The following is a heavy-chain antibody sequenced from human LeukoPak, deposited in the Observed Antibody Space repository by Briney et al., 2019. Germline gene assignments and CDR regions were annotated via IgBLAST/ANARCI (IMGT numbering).Heavy chain of an antibody. J-gene: IGHJ2*01. CDR1: GGSISSSSYY. CDR3: ARVGDFWSLGYFDL. CDR2: IYYSGST. Sequence: PSETLSLTCTVSGGSISSSSYYWGWIRQPPGKGLEWIGSIYYSGSTYYNPSLKSRVTISVDTSQYQFSLKLSSVTAADTAVYYCARVGDFWSLGYFDLWGRGTLVTVSS. V-gene: IGHV4-39*07. D-gene: IGHD3-3*01.